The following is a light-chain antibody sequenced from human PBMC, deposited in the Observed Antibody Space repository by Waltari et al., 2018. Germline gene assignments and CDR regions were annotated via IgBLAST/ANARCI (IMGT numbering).Light chain of an antibody. CDR2: GAS. V-gene: IGKV3-15*01. CDR3: LQYGDWPPWT. CDR1: QYIVSN. Sequence: ETVMTQSPATLSMSPGETATLSCRASQYIVSNFAWYQQTPGQAPRLLIYGASSRATGVPARFSGSWSGTHFTLTISSLQSEDFAVYFCLQYGDWPPWTFGQGTKVEFK. J-gene: IGKJ1*01.